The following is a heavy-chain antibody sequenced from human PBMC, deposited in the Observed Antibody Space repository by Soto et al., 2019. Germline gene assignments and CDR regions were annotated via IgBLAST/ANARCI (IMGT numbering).Heavy chain of an antibody. CDR1: GFSVSNND. D-gene: IGHD1-1*01. CDR2: IYADGST. CDR3: ARGGYWNQIDY. V-gene: IGHV3-66*01. Sequence: EVQVVESGGALVQPGGSLRLSCAASGFSVSNNDMSWVRQAPGKGLEWVSIIYADGSTYYADSVKDRFTISRDNSKNTRYLQMNSLSAEDTAVYYCARGGYWNQIDYWGQGTPVTVSA. J-gene: IGHJ4*02.